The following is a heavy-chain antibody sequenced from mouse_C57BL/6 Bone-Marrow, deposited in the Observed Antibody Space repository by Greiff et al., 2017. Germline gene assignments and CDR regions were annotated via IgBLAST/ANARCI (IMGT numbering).Heavy chain of an antibody. Sequence: LVESGAELVRPGASVKLSCTASGFNIKDDYMHWVKQRPEQGLEWIGWIDPENGDTEYASKFQGKATITADTSSNTAYLQLSSLTSEDTAVYYCSIYFPTFDYWGQGTTLTVSS. CDR1: GFNIKDDY. V-gene: IGHV14-4*01. CDR2: IDPENGDT. CDR3: SIYFPTFDY. J-gene: IGHJ2*01. D-gene: IGHD2-1*01.